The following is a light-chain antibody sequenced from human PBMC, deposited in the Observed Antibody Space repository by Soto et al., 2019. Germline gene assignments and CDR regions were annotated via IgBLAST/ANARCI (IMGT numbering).Light chain of an antibody. V-gene: IGLV2-14*01. CDR2: EVT. Sequence: QSVLTQPASVSGSPGQSITISCTGTSGDIGGYNYVSWYQQHPGKAPKLLISEVTNRPSGVSNRFSGSKSGHTASLTISGLQAGDEADYYCSSYYTNLTPWVFGRGTKVTVL. J-gene: IGLJ3*02. CDR3: SSYYTNLTPWV. CDR1: SGDIGGYNY.